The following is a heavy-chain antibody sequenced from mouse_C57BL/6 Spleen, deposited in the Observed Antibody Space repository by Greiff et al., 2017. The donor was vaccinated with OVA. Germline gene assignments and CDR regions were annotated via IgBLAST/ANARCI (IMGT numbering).Heavy chain of an antibody. CDR2: IYPGSGNT. CDR1: GYTFTDYY. D-gene: IGHD1-1*01. Sequence: VQLQQSGAELVRPGASVKLSCKASGYTFTDYYINWVKQRPGQGLEWIARIYPGSGNTYYNEKFKGKATLTAEKYSSTAYMQLSSLTSEDSAVYFCARQAFTTVVATRWGYAMGYWGQGTSVTVSS. V-gene: IGHV1-76*01. CDR3: ARQAFTTVVATRWGYAMGY. J-gene: IGHJ4*01.